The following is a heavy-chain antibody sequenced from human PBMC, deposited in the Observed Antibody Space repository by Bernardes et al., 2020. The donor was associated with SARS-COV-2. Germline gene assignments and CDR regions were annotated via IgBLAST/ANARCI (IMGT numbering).Heavy chain of an antibody. V-gene: IGHV3-66*01. D-gene: IGHD6-13*01. CDR3: ARDYPDPAD. CDR1: GFTVSSHY. Sequence: GGSLRLSCAASGFTVSSHYMSWVRQAPGKGLEWVSVISSGGNTYYADSGKGSFTISRDNATNTMNLQMNSLSAKATAVYYCARDYPDPADWGQRTLVTVSS. CDR2: ISSGGNT. J-gene: IGHJ4*02.